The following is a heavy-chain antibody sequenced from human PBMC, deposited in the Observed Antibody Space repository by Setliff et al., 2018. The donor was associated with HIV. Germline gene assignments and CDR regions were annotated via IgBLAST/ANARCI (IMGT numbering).Heavy chain of an antibody. D-gene: IGHD6-25*01. CDR2: IKLSSGGT. V-gene: IGHV1-2*02. Sequence: ASVKVSCKAPGNSFNGDFLNWVRQAPGQGLEWMGNIKLSSGGTKFAQKFLGRVTMTRDTSTNTAFMELRRLNSDDTATYFCVTSPGSFTSVDETEAGDYWGQRTLVT. J-gene: IGHJ4*02. CDR3: VTSPGSFTSVDETEAGDY. CDR1: GNSFNGDF.